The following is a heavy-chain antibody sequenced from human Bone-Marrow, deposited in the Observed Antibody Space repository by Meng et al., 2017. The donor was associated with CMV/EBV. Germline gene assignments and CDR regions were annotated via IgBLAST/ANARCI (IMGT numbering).Heavy chain of an antibody. D-gene: IGHD1-26*01. V-gene: IGHV3-74*01. J-gene: IGHJ3*02. CDR1: GFTFSSYW. CDR3: ARAIVGATLDAFDI. Sequence: GESLKISCAASGFTFSSYWMHWVRQAPGKGLVWVSRINSDGSSTSYADSVKGRFTISRDNAKNTLYLQMNSLRAEDTAVYYCARAIVGATLDAFDIWGQGQRVTGSS. CDR2: INSDGSST.